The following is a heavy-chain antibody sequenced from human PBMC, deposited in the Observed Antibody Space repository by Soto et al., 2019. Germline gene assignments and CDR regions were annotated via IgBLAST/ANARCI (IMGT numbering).Heavy chain of an antibody. CDR3: ARHNRFVVAATENWFDP. J-gene: IGHJ5*02. D-gene: IGHD2-15*01. V-gene: IGHV4-39*01. CDR1: GGSISSSSYY. Sequence: SETLSLTCTVSGGSISSSSYYWGWIRQPPGKGLEWIGSIYYSGSTYYNPSFKSRVTISVDTSKNQFSLKLSSVTAADTAVYYCARHNRFVVAATENWFDPWGQGTLVTVSS. CDR2: IYYSGST.